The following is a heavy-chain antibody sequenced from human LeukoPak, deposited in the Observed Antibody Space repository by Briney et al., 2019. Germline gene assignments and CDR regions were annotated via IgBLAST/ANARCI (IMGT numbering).Heavy chain of an antibody. CDR3: TREPGGGSGSYLIDAFDL. Sequence: EPGGSLRLSCAASGFIFSDHFMDWVRQAPGKGLEWVGRTRNKANSYSTEYAASVQGRFTISRDDSKNSLYLQMNSLKTEDTAVYYCTREPGGGSGSYLIDAFDLWGKGTMVTVSP. V-gene: IGHV3-72*01. D-gene: IGHD3-10*01. J-gene: IGHJ3*01. CDR2: TRNKANSYST. CDR1: GFIFSDHF.